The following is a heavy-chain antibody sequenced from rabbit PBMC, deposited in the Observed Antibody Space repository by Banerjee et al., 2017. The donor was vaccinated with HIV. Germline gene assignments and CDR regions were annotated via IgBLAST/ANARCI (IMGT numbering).Heavy chain of an antibody. V-gene: IGHV1S45*01. CDR1: GFIISSYS. CDR3: ARDLAGAIGWNFNL. CDR2: IYYDGTT. Sequence: QEQLEESGGDLVQPEGSLTLTCTASGFIISSYSMGWVRQAPGKGLEWIGYIYYDGTTYYASWAKGRFTISKTSSTTVTLQMTSLTAADTATYFCARDLAGAIGWNFNLWGQGTLVTVS. J-gene: IGHJ4*01. D-gene: IGHD4-1*01.